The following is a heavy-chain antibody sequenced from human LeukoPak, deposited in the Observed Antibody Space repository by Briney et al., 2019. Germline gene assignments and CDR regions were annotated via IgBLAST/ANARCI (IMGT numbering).Heavy chain of an antibody. J-gene: IGHJ5*02. CDR1: GYTFTSYD. V-gene: IGHV1-8*01. CDR3: AREGDRYCSSTSCYEYNWFDP. Sequence: ASVKVSCKASGYTFTSYDINWVRQATGQGLEWMGWMNPNSGNTGYAQKFQGRVTMTRNTSRSTAYMELSSLRSEDTAVYYCAREGDRYCSSTSCYEYNWFDPWGQGTLVTVSS. D-gene: IGHD2-2*01. CDR2: MNPNSGNT.